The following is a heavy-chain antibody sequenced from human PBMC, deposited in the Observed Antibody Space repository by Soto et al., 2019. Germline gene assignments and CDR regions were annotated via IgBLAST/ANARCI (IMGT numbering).Heavy chain of an antibody. J-gene: IGHJ4*02. CDR2: TYYRSKWYN. CDR1: GDSVSSNSAA. V-gene: IGHV6-1*01. CDR3: ASIAPGGSGGGGDY. D-gene: IGHD6-19*01. Sequence: SQTLSLTCAISGDSVSSNSAAWNWIRQSPSRGLEWLGRTYYRSKWYNDYAVSVKSRITINPDTSKNHFSLQLKSVTPEDTALYYCASIAPGGSGGGGDYWGQGNLVTVSS.